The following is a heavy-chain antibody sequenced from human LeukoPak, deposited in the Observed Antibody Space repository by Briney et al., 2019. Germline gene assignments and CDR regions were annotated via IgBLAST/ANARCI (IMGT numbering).Heavy chain of an antibody. J-gene: IGHJ4*02. Sequence: SETLSLTCTVSGGSISSSYYCWGWIRQPPGKGLEWIGSIYYSGSTDYNPTLKSRVTISVDTSKKQLSLKLRSVTAADTAVYYCARVRDQGYSYGSLDYWGQGTLVTVSS. D-gene: IGHD5-18*01. CDR3: ARVRDQGYSYGSLDY. CDR2: IYYSGST. CDR1: GGSISSSYYC. V-gene: IGHV4-39*01.